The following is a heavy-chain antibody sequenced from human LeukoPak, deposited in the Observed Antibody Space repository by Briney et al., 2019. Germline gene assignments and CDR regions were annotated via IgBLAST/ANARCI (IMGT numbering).Heavy chain of an antibody. CDR3: ARGRYYYDSSGYWPLPFDY. V-gene: IGHV1-24*01. J-gene: IGHJ4*02. Sequence: ASVKVSCKVSGYTLTELSMHWVRQAPGKGLEWMGGFDPEDGETIYAQKFQGRVTMTEDTSTDTDYMELSSLRSEDTAVYYCARGRYYYDSSGYWPLPFDYWGQGTLVTVSS. CDR2: FDPEDGET. D-gene: IGHD3-22*01. CDR1: GYTLTELS.